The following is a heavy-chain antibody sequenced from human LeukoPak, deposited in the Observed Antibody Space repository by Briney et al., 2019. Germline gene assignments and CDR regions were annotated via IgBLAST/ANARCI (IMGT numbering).Heavy chain of an antibody. CDR1: GFTFSSYA. D-gene: IGHD3-9*01. CDR2: IKQDGSEK. Sequence: GGSLRLSCAASGFTFSSYAMSWVRQAPGKGLEWVANIKQDGSEKYYVDSVKGRFTISRDNAKNSLYLQMNSLRAEDTAVYYCARAVKTGLNDYWGQGTLVTVSS. V-gene: IGHV3-7*01. CDR3: ARAVKTGLNDY. J-gene: IGHJ4*02.